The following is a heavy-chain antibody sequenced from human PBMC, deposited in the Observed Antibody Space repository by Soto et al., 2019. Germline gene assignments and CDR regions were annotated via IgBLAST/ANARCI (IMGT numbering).Heavy chain of an antibody. CDR2: IIPIFGTA. Sequence: SVKVSCKASGGTFSSYAISWVRQAPGQGLEWMGGIIPIFGTANYAQKFQGRVTITADKSTSTAYMELSSLRSEDTAAYYCSFEYSSGWSSGSHYYGMDVWGQGTTVTVSS. CDR3: SFEYSSGWSSGSHYYGMDV. J-gene: IGHJ6*02. D-gene: IGHD6-19*01. V-gene: IGHV1-69*06. CDR1: GGTFSSYA.